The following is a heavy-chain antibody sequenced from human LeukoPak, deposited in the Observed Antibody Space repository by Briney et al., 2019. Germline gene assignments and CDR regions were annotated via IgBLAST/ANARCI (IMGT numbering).Heavy chain of an antibody. V-gene: IGHV1-18*01. Sequence: ASVKVSCKASGYTFTNYDINWVRQATGQGPEWMGWISAYNGNTNYAQKLQGRVTMTTDTSTSTAYMELRSLRSDDTAVYYCARDQAHGDNYYYYYYMDVWGKGTTVTVSS. D-gene: IGHD4-17*01. CDR1: GYTFTNYD. J-gene: IGHJ6*03. CDR2: ISAYNGNT. CDR3: ARDQAHGDNYYYYYYMDV.